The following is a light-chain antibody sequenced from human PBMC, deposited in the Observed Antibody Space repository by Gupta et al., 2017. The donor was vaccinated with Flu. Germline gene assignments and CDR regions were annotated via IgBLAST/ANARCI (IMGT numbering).Light chain of an antibody. CDR3: QSADSSGTSRV. CDR2: KDS. V-gene: IGLV3-25*03. CDR1: ALSQQY. J-gene: IGLJ3*02. Sequence: SYELTQPPSVSVSPGQTARFTCSGDALSQQYAYWYQQKSGQAPVMFIYKDSERPSGIPERFSGSSSGTKVTLTISGVQAEDEADYFCQSADSSGTSRVFGGGTKLTVL.